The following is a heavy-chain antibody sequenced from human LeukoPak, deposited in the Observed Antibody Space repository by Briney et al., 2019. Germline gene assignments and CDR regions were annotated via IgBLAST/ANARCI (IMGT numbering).Heavy chain of an antibody. D-gene: IGHD6-13*01. J-gene: IGHJ4*02. CDR3: ARDSRIAAAGAPY. V-gene: IGHV4-39*02. CDR1: GGSISSSSYY. Sequence: SETLSLTCTVSGGSISSSSYYWAWIRQPPGKGLEWIGSVYYSGSTYYNPSLRSRVTISLDTSKNQFSLKLPSVTAADTAVYYCARDSRIAAAGAPYWGRGTVVTVSS. CDR2: VYYSGST.